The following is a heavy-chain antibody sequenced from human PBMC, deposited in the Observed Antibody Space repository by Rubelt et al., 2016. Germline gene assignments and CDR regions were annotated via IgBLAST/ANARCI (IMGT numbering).Heavy chain of an antibody. CDR3: ARGLARAAAAPRRLWFDP. D-gene: IGHD6-13*01. CDR2: INHSERT. CDR1: GGSFSGYY. Sequence: QVQPQQWGAGLLKPSETLSLTCAVYGGSFSGYYWSWIRQPPGKGLEWIGEINHSERTNYNPSLRSRVTISVYTSKNQCPLNRSSVTAGDTAVYYCARGLARAAAAPRRLWFDPWGQGTLVTVSS. J-gene: IGHJ5*02. V-gene: IGHV4-34*01.